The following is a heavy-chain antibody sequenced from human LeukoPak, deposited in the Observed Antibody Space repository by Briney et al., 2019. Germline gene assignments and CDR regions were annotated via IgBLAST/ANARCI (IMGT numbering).Heavy chain of an antibody. J-gene: IGHJ5*02. CDR3: AKDPEGGDSSGYYYPNWFDP. D-gene: IGHD3-22*01. CDR1: GFTFSSYA. CDR2: ISGSDGST. V-gene: IGHV3-23*01. Sequence: PGGSLRLSCAASGFTFSSYAMSWVRQAPGKGLEWVSGISGSDGSTNYADSVKGRFTISRENSKNTLYLQMNSLRAEDTAVYYCAKDPEGGDSSGYYYPNWFDPWGQGTLVAVSS.